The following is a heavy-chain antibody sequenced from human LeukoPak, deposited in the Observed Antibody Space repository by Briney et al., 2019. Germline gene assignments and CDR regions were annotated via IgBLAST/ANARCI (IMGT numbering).Heavy chain of an antibody. CDR2: IDHSGST. V-gene: IGHV4-39*07. CDR3: ARIGIAVAGYDAFDI. CDR1: GGSISSSSYY. J-gene: IGHJ3*02. D-gene: IGHD6-19*01. Sequence: SETLSLTCTVSGGSISSSSYYWSWIRQPPGKGLEWIGEIDHSGSTNYNPSLKSRVTISVDTSKNQFSLKPSSVTAADTAVYYCARIGIAVAGYDAFDIWGQGTMVTVSS.